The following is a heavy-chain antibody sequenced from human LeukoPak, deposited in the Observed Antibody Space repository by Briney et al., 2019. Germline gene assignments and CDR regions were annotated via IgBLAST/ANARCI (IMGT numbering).Heavy chain of an antibody. CDR2: IWYDGSNK. CDR1: GFTFSSYG. V-gene: IGHV3-33*01. J-gene: IGHJ4*02. CDR3: ARGHYDILTGYHSPYFDY. D-gene: IGHD3-9*01. Sequence: GGSLRLSCAASGFTFSSYGMHWVRQAPGKGLEWVAVIWYDGSNKYYADSVKGRFTISRDNSKNTLYLQMNSLRAEDTAVYYCARGHYDILTGYHSPYFDYWGQGTLVTVPS.